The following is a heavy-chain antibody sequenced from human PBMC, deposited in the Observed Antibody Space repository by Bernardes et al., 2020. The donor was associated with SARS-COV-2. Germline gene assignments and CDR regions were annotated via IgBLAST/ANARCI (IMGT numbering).Heavy chain of an antibody. Sequence: ASVKVSCKASGYMFKMYGISWVRQAPGQGLEWVGSISAYNGKTNFAQNLQGRVTMTTDTSTSTAYMELRGLRAEDTAVYYCARDVGGTDWRFGFDVWGPGTTVHVSS. D-gene: IGHD3-9*01. V-gene: IGHV1-18*04. J-gene: IGHJ3*01. CDR3: ARDVGGTDWRFGFDV. CDR2: ISAYNGKT. CDR1: GYMFKMYG.